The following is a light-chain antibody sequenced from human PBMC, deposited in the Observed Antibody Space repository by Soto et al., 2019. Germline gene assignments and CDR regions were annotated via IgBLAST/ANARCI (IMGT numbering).Light chain of an antibody. V-gene: IGKV3-20*01. Sequence: ETVLTQSPGTLSLSPGERATLSCRASQSVSSSYLAWYQQKPGRAPRLLMYGASSRAADIPDRFSGSGSGTDFTLTISRREPEDFAVYYCQQYGSSMWTFGQGTKVEIK. J-gene: IGKJ1*01. CDR3: QQYGSSMWT. CDR1: QSVSSSY. CDR2: GAS.